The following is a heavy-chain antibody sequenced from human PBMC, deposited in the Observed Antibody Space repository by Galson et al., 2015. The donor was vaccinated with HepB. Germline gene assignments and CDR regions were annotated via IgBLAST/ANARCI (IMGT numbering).Heavy chain of an antibody. CDR3: ARGANWGSGHDAFDL. CDR2: IWHDGSNQ. D-gene: IGHD7-27*01. J-gene: IGHJ3*01. Sequence: SLRLSCAASGFTFRRSGMHWVRQTQGKGLEWVAVIWHDGSNQFYAKSVKGRFTVSRDNSKNTLYLQMNSLRGDDTAMYFCARGANWGSGHDAFDLWGRGTMVTVSS. CDR1: GFTFRRSG. V-gene: IGHV3-33*01.